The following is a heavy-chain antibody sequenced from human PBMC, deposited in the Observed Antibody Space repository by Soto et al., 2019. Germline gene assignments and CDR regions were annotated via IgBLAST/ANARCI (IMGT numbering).Heavy chain of an antibody. CDR3: ARDLRGYYDSSGYAAFDI. CDR2: IIPIFGTA. Sequence: ASVKVSFKASGGTFSSYAISWVRQAPGQGLEWMGGIIPIFGTANYAQKFQGRVTITADESTSTAYMELSSLRSEDTAVYYCARDLRGYYDSSGYAAFDIWGQGTMVTVSS. J-gene: IGHJ3*02. D-gene: IGHD3-22*01. V-gene: IGHV1-69*13. CDR1: GGTFSSYA.